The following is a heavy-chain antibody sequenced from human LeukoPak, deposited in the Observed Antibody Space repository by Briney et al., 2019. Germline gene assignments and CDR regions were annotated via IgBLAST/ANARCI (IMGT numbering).Heavy chain of an antibody. Sequence: SETLSLTCTVSAGSVSSGSYNWSRIRQPPGRELGGIGYIYYSGSTNYNPSLKSRVTISVDTSKNQFSLKLSSVTAADTAVYYCAREYSGYDDDAFDIWGQGTMVTVSS. CDR3: AREYSGYDDDAFDI. CDR2: IYYSGST. D-gene: IGHD5-12*01. J-gene: IGHJ3*02. CDR1: AGSVSSGSYN. V-gene: IGHV4-61*01.